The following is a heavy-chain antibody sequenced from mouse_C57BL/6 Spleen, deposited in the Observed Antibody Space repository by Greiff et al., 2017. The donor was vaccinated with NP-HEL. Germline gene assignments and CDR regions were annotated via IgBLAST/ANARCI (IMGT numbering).Heavy chain of an antibody. D-gene: IGHD2-4*01. J-gene: IGHJ1*03. CDR3: ARWKDDYAGDWYFDV. V-gene: IGHV1-39*01. CDR2: FNPNYGTT. CDR1: GYSFTDYN. Sequence: EVQLQQSGPELVKPGASVKISCKASGYSFTDYNMNWVKQSNGKSLEWIGLFNPNYGTTSYNPKFKGKATLTVYQSSSTAYMQLNSLTSEDSAVYFGARWKDDYAGDWYFDVWGTGTTVTVSS.